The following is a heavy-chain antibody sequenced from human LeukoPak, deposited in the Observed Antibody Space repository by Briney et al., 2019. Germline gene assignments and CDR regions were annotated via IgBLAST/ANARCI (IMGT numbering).Heavy chain of an antibody. CDR2: IQPRDSST. CDR3: ARDLRDWNL. Sequence: ASVKVSCKASGYTFTGYYIHWVRQAPGQGPEWMGCIQPRDSSTTYAQKFQGRVTLTSDASINTAFLELTQLTSDDTAIYYCARDLRDWNLWAQGTLVTVSS. D-gene: IGHD1-7*01. CDR1: GYTFTGYY. V-gene: IGHV1-2*02. J-gene: IGHJ4*02.